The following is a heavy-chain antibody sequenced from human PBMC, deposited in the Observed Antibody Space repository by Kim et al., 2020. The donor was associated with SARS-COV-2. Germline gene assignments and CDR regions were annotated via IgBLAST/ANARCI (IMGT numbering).Heavy chain of an antibody. CDR1: GGSISSYY. D-gene: IGHD3-3*01. J-gene: IGHJ4*02. CDR2: IYYSGST. V-gene: IGHV4-59*01. Sequence: SETLSLTCTVSGGSISSYYWSWIRQPPGKGLEWIGYIYYSGSTNYNPSLKSRVTISVDTSKNQFSLKLSSVIAADTAVYYCARDPGDFWSGYYFDYWGQGTLVTVSS. CDR3: ARDPGDFWSGYYFDY.